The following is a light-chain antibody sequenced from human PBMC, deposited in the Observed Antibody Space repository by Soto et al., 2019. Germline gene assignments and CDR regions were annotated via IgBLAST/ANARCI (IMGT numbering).Light chain of an antibody. V-gene: IGLV8-61*01. Sequence: QTVVTQEPSFSVSPGGTVTLTCGLSSGSVSTSYYPSWYQQTPGQAPRTHIYSTNTRSSGVPDRFSGSILGNKAALTITGAQAYGESDYSCVLYMGSGIWVFGGGTKLTVL. CDR3: VLYMGSGIWV. CDR1: SGSVSTSYY. CDR2: STN. J-gene: IGLJ3*02.